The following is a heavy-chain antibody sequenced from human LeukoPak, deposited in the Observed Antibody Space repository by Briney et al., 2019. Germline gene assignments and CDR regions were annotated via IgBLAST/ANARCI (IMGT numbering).Heavy chain of an antibody. V-gene: IGHV3-7*03. J-gene: IGHJ3*02. CDR1: RFTFSSYW. Sequence: PGGSLRLSCAASRFTFSSYWMSWVRQAPGKGLEWVAYINQDGSEKNYADSVKGRFTIARDNAKNSLYLQMNSLRAEDTALYYCAKDIHTSTTDAFDIWGQGTMVTVSS. CDR3: AKDIHTSTTDAFDI. D-gene: IGHD1-14*01. CDR2: INQDGSEK.